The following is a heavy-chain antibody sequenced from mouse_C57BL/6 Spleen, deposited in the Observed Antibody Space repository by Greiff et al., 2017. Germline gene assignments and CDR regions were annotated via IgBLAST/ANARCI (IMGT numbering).Heavy chain of an antibody. D-gene: IGHD1-1*01. Sequence: DVMLVESGGDLVKPGGSLKLSCAASGFTFSSYGMSWVRQTPYKRLEWVATISSGGSYTYYPDSVKGRFTISRDNAKNTLYLQMSSLKSEDTAMYYCASTTVVAFDYWGQGTTLTVSS. CDR1: GFTFSSYG. CDR2: ISSGGSYT. CDR3: ASTTVVAFDY. J-gene: IGHJ2*01. V-gene: IGHV5-6*02.